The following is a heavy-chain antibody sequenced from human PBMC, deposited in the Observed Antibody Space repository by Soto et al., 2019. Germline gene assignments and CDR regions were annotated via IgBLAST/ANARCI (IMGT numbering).Heavy chain of an antibody. D-gene: IGHD5-12*01. J-gene: IGHJ6*02. CDR1: GGTFSSYA. V-gene: IGHV1-69*06. CDR3: AGVEMATIDYYYYGMDV. CDR2: IIPIFGTA. Sequence: QVQLVQSGAEVKKPGSSVKVSCKASGGTFSSYAISWVRQAPGQGLEWMGGIIPIFGTANYAQKFQGRVTITADKSTSPAYMELSSLRSEDTAVYYCAGVEMATIDYYYYGMDVWGQGTTVTVSS.